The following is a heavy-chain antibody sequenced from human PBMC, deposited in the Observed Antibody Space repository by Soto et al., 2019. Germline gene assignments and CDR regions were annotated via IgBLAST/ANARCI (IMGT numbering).Heavy chain of an antibody. CDR3: VRAAAGSYYFDY. Sequence: TSETLSLTCTVSGGSISSGGYYWSWIRQHPGKGLEWIGYIYYSGSTYYNPSLKSRVTISVDTSKNQFSLKLSSVTAADTAVYYCVRAAAGSYYFDYWGQGTLVTVSS. J-gene: IGHJ4*02. D-gene: IGHD6-13*01. V-gene: IGHV4-31*03. CDR2: IYYSGST. CDR1: GGSISSGGYY.